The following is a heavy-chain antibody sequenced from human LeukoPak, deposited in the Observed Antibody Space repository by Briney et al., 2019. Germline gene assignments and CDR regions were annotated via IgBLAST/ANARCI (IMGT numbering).Heavy chain of an antibody. D-gene: IGHD3-16*01. J-gene: IGHJ4*02. CDR2: ISSSSSYI. Sequence: KTGGSLRLSCAASGFIFKTYTMTWVRQAPGKGLEWVSSISSSSSYIYYADSVKGRFTISRDNAKNSLYLQVNSLRAEDTAVYYCARDREEPEGGGTDYWGQGTLVTVSS. V-gene: IGHV3-21*01. CDR1: GFIFKTYT. CDR3: ARDREEPEGGGTDY.